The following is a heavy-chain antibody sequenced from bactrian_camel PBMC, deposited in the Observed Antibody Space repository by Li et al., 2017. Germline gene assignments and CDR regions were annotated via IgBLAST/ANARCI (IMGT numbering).Heavy chain of an antibody. J-gene: IGHJ4*01. D-gene: IGHD4*01. CDR1: GYIYSSHC. CDR3: AVDCGKGSEYFGPYNY. Sequence: VQLVESGGDSVQAGGSLRLSCVASGYIYSSHCMGWVRQAPGKEREGVAAIGQHGDTSYADSVKGRFTISRDNTRNTLYLQMNSLKPEDTGMYICAVDCGKGSEYFGPYNYWGRGTQVTVS. V-gene: IGHV3S26*01. CDR2: IGQHGDT.